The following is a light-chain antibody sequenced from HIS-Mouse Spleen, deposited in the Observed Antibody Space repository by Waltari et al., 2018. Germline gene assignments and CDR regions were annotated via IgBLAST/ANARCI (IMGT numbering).Light chain of an antibody. CDR2: DVS. CDR1: SSDVGGYNY. Sequence: QSALTQPRSVSGSPGQSVTISCTGTSSDVGGYNYVSWYQQHPGKAPKLMIYDVSTRPSGVPDRFSGSKSGNTASLTISGLQAEDEADYYCCSYPGSYTFWVFGGGTKLTVL. J-gene: IGLJ3*02. V-gene: IGLV2-11*01. CDR3: CSYPGSYTFWV.